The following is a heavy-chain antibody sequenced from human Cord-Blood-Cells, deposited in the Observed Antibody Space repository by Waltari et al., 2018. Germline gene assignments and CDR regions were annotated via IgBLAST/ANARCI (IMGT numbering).Heavy chain of an antibody. CDR2: INHSGST. V-gene: IGHV4-34*01. CDR3: ARMVSVRGVIFDY. CDR1: GGSFSGYY. D-gene: IGHD3-10*01. J-gene: IGHJ4*02. Sequence: QVQLQQWGAGLLKPSETLSLTCAVYGGSFSGYYWSWIRQPPGKGLEWFGEINHSGSTNYNPSLKSRVNISVDTSKNQFSLKLSSVTAADTAVYYCARMVSVRGVIFDYWGQGTLVTVSS.